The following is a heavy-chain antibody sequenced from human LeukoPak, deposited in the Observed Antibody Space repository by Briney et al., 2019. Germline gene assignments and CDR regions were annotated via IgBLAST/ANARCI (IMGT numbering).Heavy chain of an antibody. CDR1: GYTFTSYG. D-gene: IGHD4-23*01. CDR3: ARGPDYGGNSGLVVVWNWFDP. Sequence: ASVKVSCKASGYTFTSYGISWVRQAPGQGLEWMGGISAYNGNTNYAQKLQGRVTMTTDTSTSTAYMELRSLRSDDTAVYYCARGPDYGGNSGLVVVWNWFDPWGQGTLVTVSS. CDR2: ISAYNGNT. V-gene: IGHV1-18*01. J-gene: IGHJ5*02.